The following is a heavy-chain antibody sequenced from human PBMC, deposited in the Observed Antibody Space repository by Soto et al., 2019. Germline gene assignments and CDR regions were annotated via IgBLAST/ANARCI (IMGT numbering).Heavy chain of an antibody. Sequence: QVQLVQSGAEVKKPGASVKVSCKASGYTFTSYDINWVRQATGQGLEWMGWMNPNSGNTGYAQKFQGRVTMTRNTSISTAYMELSSLRSEDTAVYYCALLSPLDRGPTINWFDPWGQGTLVTVSS. J-gene: IGHJ5*02. CDR3: ALLSPLDRGPTINWFDP. D-gene: IGHD3-10*01. V-gene: IGHV1-8*01. CDR2: MNPNSGNT. CDR1: GYTFTSYD.